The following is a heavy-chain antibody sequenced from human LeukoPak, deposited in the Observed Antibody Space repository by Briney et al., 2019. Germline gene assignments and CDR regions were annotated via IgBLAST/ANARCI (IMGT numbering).Heavy chain of an antibody. D-gene: IGHD6-19*01. V-gene: IGHV3-21*01. CDR1: GFTFSSYS. Sequence: PGGSLRLSCAASGFTFSSYSMNWVRQAPGKGLEWVSSISSSSSYIYYADSVKGRFTISRDNAKNSLYLQMNSLRAEDTAVYYCARGKRNLPYLEDNKEIAVAGDWGQGTLVTVSS. J-gene: IGHJ4*02. CDR3: ARGKRNLPYLEDNKEIAVAGD. CDR2: ISSSSSYI.